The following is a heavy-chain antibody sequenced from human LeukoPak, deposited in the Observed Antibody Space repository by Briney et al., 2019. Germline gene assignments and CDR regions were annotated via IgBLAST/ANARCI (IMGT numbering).Heavy chain of an antibody. CDR1: GFTFSSYS. V-gene: IGHV3-21*01. D-gene: IGHD6-6*01. J-gene: IGHJ4*02. Sequence: GGSLRLSCAASGFTFSSYSMNWVRQAPGKGLEWVSSISSSSSYIYYADSVKGRFTISRDNAKNSLYLQMNSLRAEDTAVYYCAIDRIAARRPLDYWGQGTLVTVSS. CDR3: AIDRIAARRPLDY. CDR2: ISSSSSYI.